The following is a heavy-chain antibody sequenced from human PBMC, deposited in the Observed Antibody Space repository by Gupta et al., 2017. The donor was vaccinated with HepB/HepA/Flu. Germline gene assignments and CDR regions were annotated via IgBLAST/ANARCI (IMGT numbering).Heavy chain of an antibody. CDR3: AKDPGSTWAGTCLFDY. CDR1: GFTCSSYA. D-gene: IGHD6-19*01. Sequence: EVQLLESGGGLVQPGGSLRLSCAASGFTCSSYAMSWVRQAPGKGLEWVSAISGSGGSTYYADSVKSRFTISRDNSKNTLYLQMNSLRAEDTAVYYRAKDPGSTWAGTCLFDYWGQGTLVTVSS. V-gene: IGHV3-23*01. J-gene: IGHJ4*02. CDR2: ISGSGGST.